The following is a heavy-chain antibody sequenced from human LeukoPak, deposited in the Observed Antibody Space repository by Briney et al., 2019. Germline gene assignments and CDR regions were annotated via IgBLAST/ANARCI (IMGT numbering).Heavy chain of an antibody. CDR2: ISSGSTI. D-gene: IGHD1-26*01. J-gene: IGHJ4*02. CDR3: AKAALSGSYYGVDY. Sequence: GGSLRLSCAASGFTFSSYSMNWVRQAPGKGLEWVSSISSGSTIYYADSVKGRFTISRDNAKNSLYLQMNSLRAEDTAVYYCAKAALSGSYYGVDYWGQGTLVTVSS. V-gene: IGHV3-21*04. CDR1: GFTFSSYS.